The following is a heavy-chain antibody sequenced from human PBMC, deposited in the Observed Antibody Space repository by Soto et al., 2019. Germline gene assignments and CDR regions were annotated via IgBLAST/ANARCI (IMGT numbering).Heavy chain of an antibody. CDR1: GFTFSSYA. CDR3: AKGDHLDTAMDLYYFDY. J-gene: IGHJ4*02. D-gene: IGHD5-18*01. Sequence: GGSLRLSCAASGFTFSSYAMSWVRQAPGKGLEWVSAISGSGGSTYYADSVKGRFTISRDNSKNTLYLQMNSLRAEDTAVYYCAKGDHLDTAMDLYYFDYWGQGTLVTVSS. CDR2: ISGSGGST. V-gene: IGHV3-23*01.